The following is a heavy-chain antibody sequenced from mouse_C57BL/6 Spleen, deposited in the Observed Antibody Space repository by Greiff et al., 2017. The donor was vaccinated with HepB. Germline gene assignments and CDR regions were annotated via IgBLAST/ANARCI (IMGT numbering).Heavy chain of an antibody. V-gene: IGHV1-50*01. J-gene: IGHJ4*01. CDR3: ARFTRDSSGYGYAMDY. CDR2: IDPSDSYT. Sequence: VQLQQPGAELVKPGASVKLSCKASGYTFTSYWMQWVKQRPGQGLEWIGEIDPSDSYTNSNQKFKGKATLTVDTSSSTAYMQLSSLTSEDSAVYYCARFTRDSSGYGYAMDYWGQGTSVTVSS. CDR1: GYTFTSYW. D-gene: IGHD3-2*02.